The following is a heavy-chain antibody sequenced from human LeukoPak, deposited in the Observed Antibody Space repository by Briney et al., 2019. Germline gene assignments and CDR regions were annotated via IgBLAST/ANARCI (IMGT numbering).Heavy chain of an antibody. CDR3: AKAPESDELGVVDYYYGMDV. CDR1: GFTFSSYG. V-gene: IGHV3-30*02. D-gene: IGHD3-16*01. J-gene: IGHJ6*02. CDR2: IRYDGSNK. Sequence: GGSLRLSCAASGFTFSSYGMHWVRQAPGKGLEWVAFIRYDGSNKYYADSVKGRFTVSRDNSKNTLYLQMNSLRAEDTAVYYCAKAPESDELGVVDYYYGMDVWGQGTTVTVSS.